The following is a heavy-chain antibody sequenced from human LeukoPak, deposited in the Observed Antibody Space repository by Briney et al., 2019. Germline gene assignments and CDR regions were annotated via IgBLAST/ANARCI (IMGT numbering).Heavy chain of an antibody. CDR3: ARDPPYYGMDV. V-gene: IGHV4-30-4*01. J-gene: IGHJ6*02. CDR1: VGSISSGDYY. CDR2: IYYSGST. Sequence: PSETLSLTCTVSVGSISSGDYYWSWIRQPPGKGLEWIGYIYYSGSTYYNPCLKSRVPISVDKSKNQFSLKLSSVTPADTAVYYCARDPPYYGMDVWGQGTTVTVSS.